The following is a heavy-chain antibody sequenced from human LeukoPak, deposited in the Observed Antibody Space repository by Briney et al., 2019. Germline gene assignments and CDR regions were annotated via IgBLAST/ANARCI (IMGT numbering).Heavy chain of an antibody. CDR3: ARVVGDLDWSLTGGMDV. CDR2: ISSSSSYI. CDR1: GFTFSSYS. V-gene: IGHV3-21*01. J-gene: IGHJ6*04. D-gene: IGHD3-9*01. Sequence: GGSLRLSCAASGFTFSSYSMNWVRQAPGKGLEWVSSISSSSSYIYYADSVKGRFTISRDNAKNSLYLQMNSLRAEDTAVYYCARVVGDLDWSLTGGMDVWGKGTTVTVSS.